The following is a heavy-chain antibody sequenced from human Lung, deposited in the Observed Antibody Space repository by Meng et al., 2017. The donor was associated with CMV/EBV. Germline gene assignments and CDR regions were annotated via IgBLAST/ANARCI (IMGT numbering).Heavy chain of an antibody. Sequence: GGSXRLXCAASGFTFSSYGMHWVRQAPGKGLEWVAFIRYDGSNKYYADSVKGRFTISRDNSKNTLYLQMNSLRAEDTAVYYCAKDFCSSTSCYRSYYYYYGMDVWXQGTXVTVSS. J-gene: IGHJ6*02. CDR1: GFTFSSYG. D-gene: IGHD2-2*01. CDR2: IRYDGSNK. V-gene: IGHV3-30*02. CDR3: AKDFCSSTSCYRSYYYYYGMDV.